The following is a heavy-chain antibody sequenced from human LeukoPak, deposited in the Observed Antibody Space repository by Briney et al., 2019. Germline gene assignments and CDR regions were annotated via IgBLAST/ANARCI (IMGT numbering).Heavy chain of an antibody. CDR1: GFTFSSYA. V-gene: IGHV3-23*01. CDR2: ISGSGGST. D-gene: IGHD2-2*01. CDR3: ARAVGYCSSTSCSDYYMDV. Sequence: GGSLGLSCAASGFTFSSYAMSWVRQAPGKGLEWVSAISGSGGSTYYADSVKGRFTISRDNAKNSLYLQMNSLRAEDTAVYYCARAVGYCSSTSCSDYYMDVWGKGTTVTVSS. J-gene: IGHJ6*03.